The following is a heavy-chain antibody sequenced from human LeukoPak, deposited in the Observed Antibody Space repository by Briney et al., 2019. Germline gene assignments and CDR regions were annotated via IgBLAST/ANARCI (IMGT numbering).Heavy chain of an antibody. CDR3: ASLDTAKQPLADH. CDR2: IREERGQE. J-gene: IGHJ4*02. V-gene: IGHV3-7*03. D-gene: IGHD5-18*01. Sequence: GGSLRLSCVASGLTVSNHWMSWVRQAPGKGLEWVANIREERGQEYYVDSVKGRFTISKNSAKNSLYLQMNTLRVEDTAMYYCASLDTAKQPLADHWGQGTLVTVSS. CDR1: GLTVSNHW.